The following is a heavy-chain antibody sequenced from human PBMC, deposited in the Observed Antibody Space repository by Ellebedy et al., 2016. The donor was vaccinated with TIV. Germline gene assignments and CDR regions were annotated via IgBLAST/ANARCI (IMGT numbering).Heavy chain of an antibody. V-gene: IGHV3-7*01. D-gene: IGHD4-17*01. CDR3: ARRGSYGDYAVQINNWFDS. CDR2: IRDDSEK. J-gene: IGHJ5*01. Sequence: PGGSLRLSCAASGFNFRSYWMTWVRQVPGKGLEWVANIRDDSEKYYVDSVKGRFTISRDNSKNSLYLQMHSLRVEDTALYYCARRGSYGDYAVQINNWFDSWGQGTLVTVSS. CDR1: GFNFRSYW.